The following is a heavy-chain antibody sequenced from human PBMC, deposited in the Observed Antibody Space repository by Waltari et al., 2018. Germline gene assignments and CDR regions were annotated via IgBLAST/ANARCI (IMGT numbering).Heavy chain of an antibody. CDR1: GTTLSNLT. CDR3: VKDGDYSLPAYDAFDI. J-gene: IGHJ3*02. D-gene: IGHD4-17*01. CDR2: IRFDGTTA. V-gene: IGHV3-30*02. Sequence: QVRLVESGGGVVQPGRSLRLSCPASGTTLSNLTCHRVRQTPARGLEWVAFIRFDGTTAYYADSVTGRFTISRDNYESRCYLQMNSLRPEDTGVYYCVKDGDYSLPAYDAFDIWGPGTMVSVSS.